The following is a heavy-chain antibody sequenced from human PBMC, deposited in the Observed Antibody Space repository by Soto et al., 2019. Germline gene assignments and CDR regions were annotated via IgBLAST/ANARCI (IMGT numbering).Heavy chain of an antibody. D-gene: IGHD3-22*01. V-gene: IGHV3-73*01. CDR2: NRSKANSYAT. Sequence: GGSLRLSCAASGFTFSGSAMHCVRQASGKGLEWVGRNRSKANSYATAYAASVKGRFTISRDDSKNTAYLQMNSLKTEDTAVYYCTSRARITMIVDYWGQGTLVTVSS. CDR1: GFTFSGSA. CDR3: TSRARITMIVDY. J-gene: IGHJ4*02.